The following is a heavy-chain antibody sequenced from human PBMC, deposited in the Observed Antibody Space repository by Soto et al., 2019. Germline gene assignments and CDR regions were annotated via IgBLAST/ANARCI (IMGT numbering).Heavy chain of an antibody. CDR2: INSDGSST. D-gene: IGHD6-19*01. CDR1: GFTFSSYW. CDR3: ARDGRYSSGWYPLDYYYMGV. V-gene: IGHV3-74*01. J-gene: IGHJ6*03. Sequence: PGGSLRLSCAASGFTFSSYWMHWVRQAPGKGLVWVSRINSDGSSTSYADSVKGRFTISRDNAKNTLYLQMNSLRAEDTAVYYCARDGRYSSGWYPLDYYYMGVWGKGTTVTVSS.